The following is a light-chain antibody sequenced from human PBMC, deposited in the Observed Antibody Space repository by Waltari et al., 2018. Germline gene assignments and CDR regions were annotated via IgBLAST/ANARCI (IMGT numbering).Light chain of an antibody. CDR1: QSISSY. Sequence: DIQMTQSPSSLSASVGDRVTITCRASQSISSYLNWYQQKPGKAPKLLIYAASSLQSWVPSKFSGSGSWTKFTLTISSLQPEDFATYYCQQSYSTLMYTFGQGTKLEIK. V-gene: IGKV1-39*01. CDR2: AAS. CDR3: QQSYSTLMYT. J-gene: IGKJ2*01.